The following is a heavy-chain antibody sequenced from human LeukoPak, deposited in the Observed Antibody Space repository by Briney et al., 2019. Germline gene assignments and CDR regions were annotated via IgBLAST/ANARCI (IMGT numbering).Heavy chain of an antibody. D-gene: IGHD5-12*01. CDR2: INHSGST. J-gene: IGHJ6*03. Sequence: SETLSLTCAVYGGSFSGYYWSWIRQPPGKGLEWIGEINHSGSTNYNPSLKSRVTISVDTSKNQFSLKLSSVTAADTAVYYCARDKAGYSGFYYYYYMDVWGKGTTVTVSS. CDR1: GGSFSGYY. CDR3: ARDKAGYSGFYYYYYMDV. V-gene: IGHV4-34*01.